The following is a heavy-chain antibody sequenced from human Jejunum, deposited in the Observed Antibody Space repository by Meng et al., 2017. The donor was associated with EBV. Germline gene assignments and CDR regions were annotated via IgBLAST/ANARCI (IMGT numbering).Heavy chain of an antibody. CDR1: GFSLSTSGVG. D-gene: IGHD5-24*01. CDR3: AHRGYNFAFDY. J-gene: IGHJ4*02. Sequence: QLPLKESGPTLVKPTQTLTLTCTFSGFSLSTSGVGVAWFRQPPGKALEWLALTYWDADKRYNPSLRDRLSITKDTSKNQVVLTMTNMDPVDTATYFCAHRGYNFAFDYWGQGALVTVSS. V-gene: IGHV2-5*02. CDR2: TYWDADK.